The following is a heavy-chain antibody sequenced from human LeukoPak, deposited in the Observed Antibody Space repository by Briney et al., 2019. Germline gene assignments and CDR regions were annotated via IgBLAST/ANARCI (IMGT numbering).Heavy chain of an antibody. CDR1: GGSISSYY. CDR3: AAGGKSYAFDI. Sequence: SETLSLTCTVSGGSISSYYWSWIRQPPGKGLEWIGYIYYSGYTNYNPSLKSRVTISVDTSKNQFSLKLSSVTAEDTAVYYCAAGGKSYAFDIWGQGTMVTVSS. CDR2: IYYSGYT. J-gene: IGHJ3*02. V-gene: IGHV4-59*01. D-gene: IGHD3-10*01.